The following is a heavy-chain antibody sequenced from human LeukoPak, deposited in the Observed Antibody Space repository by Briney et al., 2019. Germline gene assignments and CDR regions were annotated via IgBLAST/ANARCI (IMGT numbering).Heavy chain of an antibody. D-gene: IGHD6-13*01. CDR2: TYHRSKCYD. CDR1: GDSVCNNSAA. CDR3: ARDCYSSTWYVFDV. Sequence: SQTLSLTCAISGDSVCNNSAAWNWIRQSPSRGLEWLGRTYHRSKCYDDYAVSMTSRISINADTSKNQFSLHLNSVTPEDTAVYYCARDCYSSTWYVFDVWGHEAVVTVAS. V-gene: IGHV6-1*01. J-gene: IGHJ3*01.